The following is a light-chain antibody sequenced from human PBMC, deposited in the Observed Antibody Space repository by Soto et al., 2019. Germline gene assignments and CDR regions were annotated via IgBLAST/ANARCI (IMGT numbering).Light chain of an antibody. J-gene: IGKJ4*01. V-gene: IGKV1-5*03. Sequence: DIQMTQSPSTLSASVGDRVTITCRASQGISRWLAWYHQRPGKAPKLLIHEASSLESGVPSRFSGSGSGTEFTLTISSLQPDDFATYYCQQYNSYPLTFGGGTKVEIK. CDR2: EAS. CDR1: QGISRW. CDR3: QQYNSYPLT.